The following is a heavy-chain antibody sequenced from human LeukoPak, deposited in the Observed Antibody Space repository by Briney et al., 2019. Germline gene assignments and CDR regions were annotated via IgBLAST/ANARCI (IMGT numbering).Heavy chain of an antibody. Sequence: KPGGSLRLSCAASGFTFSSYSMNWVRQAPGKGLEWVSSISSSSSYIYYADSVKGRFTISRDNAKNSLYLQMNSLRAEDTAVYYCARGRAPITATGTHYFDYWGQGTLVTVSS. CDR2: ISSSSSYI. CDR3: ARGRAPITATGTHYFDY. V-gene: IGHV3-21*01. J-gene: IGHJ4*02. CDR1: GFTFSSYS. D-gene: IGHD6-13*01.